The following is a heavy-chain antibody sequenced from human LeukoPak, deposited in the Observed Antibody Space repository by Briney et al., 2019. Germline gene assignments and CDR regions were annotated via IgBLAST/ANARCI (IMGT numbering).Heavy chain of an antibody. J-gene: IGHJ5*02. CDR3: ARDWGTAMGSNWFDP. CDR2: ISSSSSYI. V-gene: IGHV3-21*01. Sequence: GGSLRLSCAASGFTFGSYSMNWVRQAPGKGLEWVSSISSSSSYIYYADSVKGRFTISRDNAKNSLYLQMNSLRAEDTAVYYCARDWGTAMGSNWFDPWGQGTLVTVSS. CDR1: GFTFGSYS. D-gene: IGHD5-18*01.